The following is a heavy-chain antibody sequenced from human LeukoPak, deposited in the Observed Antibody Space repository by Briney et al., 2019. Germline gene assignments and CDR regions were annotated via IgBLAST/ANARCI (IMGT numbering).Heavy chain of an antibody. CDR3: ARLSPRGPFDY. CDR2: ISSSSSTI. CDR1: GFTFSSYS. V-gene: IGHV3-48*01. J-gene: IGHJ4*02. Sequence: PGGSLRLSCAASGFTFSSYSMSWVRQAPGKGLEWVSYISSSSSTIYYAYSVKGRFTISRDNAKNSLYLQMNSLRAEDTAVYYCARLSPRGPFDYLGQGTLVTVSS. D-gene: IGHD3/OR15-3a*01.